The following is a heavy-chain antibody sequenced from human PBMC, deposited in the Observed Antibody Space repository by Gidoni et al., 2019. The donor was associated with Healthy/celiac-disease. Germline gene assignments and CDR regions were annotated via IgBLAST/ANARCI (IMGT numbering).Heavy chain of an antibody. J-gene: IGHJ6*02. CDR1: GFTFSDDY. CDR3: ARDAEYSFYGMDV. CDR2: ISSSGSTR. Sequence: QVQLVESGGGLVKPAGALRLSCAASGFTFSDDYMSWIRKSPGKGLEVVSYISSSGSTRYYADSVKGRFTVSRDNAKNSLYLQMNSLRAEDTAVYYCARDAEYSFYGMDVWGQGTTVTVSS. D-gene: IGHD5-18*01. V-gene: IGHV3-11*01.